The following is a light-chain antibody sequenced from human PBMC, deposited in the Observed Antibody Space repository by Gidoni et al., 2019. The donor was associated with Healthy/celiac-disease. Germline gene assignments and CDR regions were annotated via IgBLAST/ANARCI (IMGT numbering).Light chain of an antibody. CDR3: QQYNRYPVT. J-gene: IGKJ2*01. CDR1: PSISSW. Sequence: DIQMTQSTSTLSASVRDRVTLTCRDSPSISSWLAWYQQKPGKAHKLLIYKASRLESGVPSRFSGSGSGTEYTLTISSLQPDDFATYYCQQYNRYPVTFGQXTKLEIK. CDR2: KAS. V-gene: IGKV1-5*03.